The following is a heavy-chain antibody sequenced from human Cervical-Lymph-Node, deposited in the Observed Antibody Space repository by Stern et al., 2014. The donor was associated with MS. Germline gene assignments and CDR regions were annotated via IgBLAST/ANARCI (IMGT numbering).Heavy chain of an antibody. CDR2: INSDGGST. CDR3: ARGAAGTVGAFDI. J-gene: IGHJ3*02. CDR1: GFTLSSYW. D-gene: IGHD6-13*01. V-gene: IGHV3-74*01. Sequence: EVQLVESGGGLVQPGGSLRLSCAASGFTLSSYWMHWVRQAPGKGLVWVSRINSDGGSTSYADSVKGRFTISRDNAKNTLYLQVNSLRDEDTAIYYCARGAAGTVGAFDIWGQGTMVTVSS.